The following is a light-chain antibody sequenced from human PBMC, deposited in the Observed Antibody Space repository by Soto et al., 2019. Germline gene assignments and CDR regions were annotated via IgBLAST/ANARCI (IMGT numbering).Light chain of an antibody. Sequence: QSVLTQPPSTSETPGQRITVSCSGSSSNVGRHYVNWYRHVPGTAPKLLIYRNDQRPSGVPDRLSASKSGTSASLAISGLRAEDEADYFCAAWDDTLSAWVFGGGTKLTVL. CDR1: SSNVGRHY. CDR2: RND. V-gene: IGLV1-47*01. CDR3: AAWDDTLSAWV. J-gene: IGLJ3*02.